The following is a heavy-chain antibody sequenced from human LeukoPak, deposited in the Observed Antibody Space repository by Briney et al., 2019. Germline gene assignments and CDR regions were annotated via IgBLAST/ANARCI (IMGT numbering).Heavy chain of an antibody. CDR1: GGTFSSYA. D-gene: IGHD3-22*01. V-gene: IGHV1-69*04. CDR2: IIPILGIA. CDR3: ARERYYDSSGYYYDNWFDP. Sequence: ASVKVSCKASGGTFSSYAISWVRRAPGQGLEWMGRIIPILGIANYAQKFQGRVTITADKSTSTAYMELSSLRSEDTAVYYCARERYYDSSGYYYDNWFDPWGQGTLVTASS. J-gene: IGHJ5*02.